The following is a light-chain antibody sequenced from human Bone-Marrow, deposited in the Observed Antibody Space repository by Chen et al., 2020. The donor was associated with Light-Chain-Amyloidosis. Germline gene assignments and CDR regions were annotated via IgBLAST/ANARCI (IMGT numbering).Light chain of an antibody. CDR1: SSDVGGYNY. Sequence: QSALTQPASVSGSPGQSITVSCTGTSSDVGGYNYVSWYQQHPGKAPKLILYEVTNRPSGVSNRFSGSKSGNTASLTISGLQAEDEADYCCSSFTSSNTWVFGGGTKLTVL. CDR2: EVT. J-gene: IGLJ3*02. CDR3: SSFTSSNTWV. V-gene: IGLV2-14*01.